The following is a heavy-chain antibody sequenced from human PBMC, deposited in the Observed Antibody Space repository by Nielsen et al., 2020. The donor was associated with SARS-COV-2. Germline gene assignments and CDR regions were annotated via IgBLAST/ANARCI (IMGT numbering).Heavy chain of an antibody. CDR2: ISASGGGT. J-gene: IGHJ3*02. CDR1: GFTFNIYA. CDR3: AKDDVVQGDAFDI. D-gene: IGHD3-16*02. Sequence: GGSLRLSCAASGFTFNIYAMAWVRRAPGRGLQWVTAISASGGGTSYTDSVKGRFSISRDNSKNTLYLQMHSLRVEDTAVYYCAKDDVVQGDAFDIWGPGTMVTVSS. V-gene: IGHV3-23*01.